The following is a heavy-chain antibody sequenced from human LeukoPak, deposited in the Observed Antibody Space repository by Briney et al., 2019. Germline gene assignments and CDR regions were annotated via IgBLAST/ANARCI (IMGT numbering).Heavy chain of an antibody. CDR1: GYTFTGYY. CDR2: INPNSGGT. D-gene: IGHD3-3*01. J-gene: IGHJ3*02. CDR3: ARPNLSYDFWSAYPGGAFDI. Sequence: ASVKVSCKASGYTFTGYYMHWVRQAPGQGLEWMGWINPNSGGTNYAQKFQGRVTMTRDTSISTAYMELSRLRSDDTAVYYCARPNLSYDFWSAYPGGAFDIWGQGTMVTVSS. V-gene: IGHV1-2*02.